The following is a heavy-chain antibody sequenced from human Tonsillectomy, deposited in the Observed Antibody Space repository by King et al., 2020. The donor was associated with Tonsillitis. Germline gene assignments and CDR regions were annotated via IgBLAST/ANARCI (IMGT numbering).Heavy chain of an antibody. CDR2: MNPNSGNK. V-gene: IGHV1-8*01. CDR3: ARERAEHSSSSNGFDI. D-gene: IGHD6-6*01. Sequence: QLVQSGAEVKKPGASVKVSCKASGYTFSSYDINWVRQATGQGLEWMGWMNPNSGNKGYAQKFQGRVTMTRNTSISTAYMELSSLRSEDTAVYYCARERAEHSSSSNGFDIWGQGTVVTVSS. J-gene: IGHJ3*02. CDR1: GYTFSSYD.